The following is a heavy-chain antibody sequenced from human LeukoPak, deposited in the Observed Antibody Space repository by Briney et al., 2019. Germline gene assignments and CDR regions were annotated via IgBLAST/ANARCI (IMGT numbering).Heavy chain of an antibody. CDR2: MNPNSGNT. J-gene: IGHJ5*02. D-gene: IGHD2-15*01. V-gene: IGHV1-8*01. CDR3: ARGRRGYCSGGGCRRFDP. Sequence: ASVKVSCKASGYTFTSYDINWVRQATGLGLEWMGWMNPNSGNTGYAQKFQGRVTMTRNTSISTAYMELSSLRSEDTAVYYCARGRRGYCSGGGCRRFDPWGQGTLVTVSS. CDR1: GYTFTSYD.